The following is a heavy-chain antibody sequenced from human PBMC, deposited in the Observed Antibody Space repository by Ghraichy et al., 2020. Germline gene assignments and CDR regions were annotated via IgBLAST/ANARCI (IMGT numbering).Heavy chain of an antibody. CDR2: ISAYNGNT. CDR1: GYTFTSYG. CDR3: AREGGKDIVVVPAASSNYYYYYMDV. V-gene: IGHV1-18*01. D-gene: IGHD2-2*01. Sequence: ASVKVSCKASGYTFTSYGISWVRQAPGQGLEWMGWISAYNGNTNYAQKLQGRVTMTTDTSTSTAYMELRSLRSDDTAVYYCAREGGKDIVVVPAASSNYYYYYMDVWGKGTTVTVSS. J-gene: IGHJ6*03.